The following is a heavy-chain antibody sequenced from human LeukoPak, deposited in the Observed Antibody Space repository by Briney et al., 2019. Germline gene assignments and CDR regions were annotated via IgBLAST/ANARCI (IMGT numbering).Heavy chain of an antibody. D-gene: IGHD3-9*01. CDR3: ARHVDWAGNAFDI. J-gene: IGHJ3*02. CDR2: INHSGST. Sequence: SETLSLTCVVYGGSFSGYYWSWIRQPPGKGLEWIGEINHSGSTNYNPSLKSRVTISVDTSKNQFSLKLSSVTAADTAVYYCARHVDWAGNAFDIWGQGTMVTVSS. V-gene: IGHV4-34*01. CDR1: GGSFSGYY.